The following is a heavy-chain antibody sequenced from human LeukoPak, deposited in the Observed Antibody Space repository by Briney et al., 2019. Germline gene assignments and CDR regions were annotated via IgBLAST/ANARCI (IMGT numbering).Heavy chain of an antibody. D-gene: IGHD3-22*01. Sequence: SETLSLTCAVYGGSFSGYYWSWIRQPPGKGLEWIGEINHSGSTNYNPSLKSRVTISVDTSKNQFSLKLSSVTAADTAVYYCARRYYYDSSGYYQGYYFDYWGQGTLVTVSS. J-gene: IGHJ4*02. V-gene: IGHV4-34*01. CDR3: ARRYYYDSSGYYQGYYFDY. CDR2: INHSGST. CDR1: GGSFSGYY.